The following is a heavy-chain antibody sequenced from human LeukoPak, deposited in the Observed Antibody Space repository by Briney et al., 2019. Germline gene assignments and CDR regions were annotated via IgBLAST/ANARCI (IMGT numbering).Heavy chain of an antibody. CDR1: GFTFSSYG. CDR3: ARDLGAIAAAGTPYSDY. Sequence: GGSLRLSCAASGFTFSSYGMHWVRQAPGKGLEWVAVIWYDGSNKYYADSVKGRFTISRDNSKNTLYLQMNSLRAEDTAVYYCARDLGAIAAAGTPYSDYWGQGTLVTVSS. J-gene: IGHJ4*02. V-gene: IGHV3-33*01. CDR2: IWYDGSNK. D-gene: IGHD6-13*01.